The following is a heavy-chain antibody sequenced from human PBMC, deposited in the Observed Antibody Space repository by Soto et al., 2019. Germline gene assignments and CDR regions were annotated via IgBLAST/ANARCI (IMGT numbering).Heavy chain of an antibody. CDR2: ITFRGVT. D-gene: IGHD3-9*01. V-gene: IGHV4-34*01. Sequence: SETLSLTCDAHGDSLSGYAWSWIRQPPGKGLEWIGEITFRGVTNYHPSLKSRLSMSVDTSKNRISLNVSSVTAADTALYFCARKLEASIRHVEWFSYKWFDPWGPGTLVTVSS. J-gene: IGHJ5*02. CDR3: ARKLEASIRHVEWFSYKWFDP. CDR1: GDSLSGYA.